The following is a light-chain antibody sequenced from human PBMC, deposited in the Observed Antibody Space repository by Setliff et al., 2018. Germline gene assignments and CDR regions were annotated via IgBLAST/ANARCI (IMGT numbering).Light chain of an antibody. CDR1: SSDVGAYNY. V-gene: IGLV2-8*01. J-gene: IGLJ2*01. CDR3: CSYAGSNNLL. CDR2: DVT. Sequence: QSVLTQPPSASGSPGQSVTISCTGTSSDVGAYNYVSWYRQHPGNPPQLMIYDVTKRPSGVPDRFSGSKSGKTASLTVSGLQAEDEADYYCCSYAGSNNLLFGGGTKVTVL.